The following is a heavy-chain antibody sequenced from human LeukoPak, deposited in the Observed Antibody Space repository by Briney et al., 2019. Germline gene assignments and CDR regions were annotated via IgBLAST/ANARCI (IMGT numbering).Heavy chain of an antibody. D-gene: IGHD4-17*01. CDR1: GFTFSSYA. CDR2: ITGSGGST. Sequence: GGSLRLSCAASGFTFSSYAMSWVRQAPGKGLDWVSAITGSGGSTYYADSVKGRFTISRDNPKNTLYLQMNSLRAEDTAVYYCATLYGDYNWYFDLWGRGTLVTVSS. V-gene: IGHV3-23*01. J-gene: IGHJ2*01. CDR3: ATLYGDYNWYFDL.